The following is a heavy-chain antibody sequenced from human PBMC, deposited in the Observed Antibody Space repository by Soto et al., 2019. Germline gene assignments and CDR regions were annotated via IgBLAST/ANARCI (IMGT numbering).Heavy chain of an antibody. V-gene: IGHV4-59*01. CDR3: ARSTGYGDSYFDY. CDR1: GGSIRTYY. Sequence: HVQLQESGPGLVKPSETLSLTCTVSGGSIRTYYWNWIRQPPGKGLEWIGDMYYGGSTNYNPSLKSRVTVSGDTSKNDFSLKLTSVTAADTAVYYCARSTGYGDSYFDYWGRGTLVTVSS. CDR2: MYYGGST. J-gene: IGHJ4*02. D-gene: IGHD4-17*01.